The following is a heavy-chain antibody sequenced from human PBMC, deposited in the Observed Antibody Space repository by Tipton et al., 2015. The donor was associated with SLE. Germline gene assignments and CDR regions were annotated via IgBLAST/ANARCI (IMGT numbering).Heavy chain of an antibody. CDR2: LYYTGST. J-gene: IGHJ4*02. V-gene: IGHV4-39*01. CDR1: GGSISSSSYY. D-gene: IGHD2-15*01. Sequence: TLSLTCTVSGGSISSSSYYWGWNRQPPGRGLEWIGSLYYTGSTYYNPSLKSRVTISVDTSKNQFSLKLSSATAADTAVYYCARLGGSGFDYCGQGTLVTVSS. CDR3: ARLGGSGFDY.